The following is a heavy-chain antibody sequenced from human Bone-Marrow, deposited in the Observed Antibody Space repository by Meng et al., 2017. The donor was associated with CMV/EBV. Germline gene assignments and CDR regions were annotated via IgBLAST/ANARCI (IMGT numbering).Heavy chain of an antibody. CDR2: ISYDGSNK. D-gene: IGHD2-21*01. Sequence: GGSLRLSCAASGFTLSSYAMHWVRQAPGKGLEWVAVISYDGSNKYYADSVKGRFTISRDNSKNTLYLQMNSLRAEDTAVYYCARSPSIDCGGDCYSDYWGQGTLVTVSS. CDR1: GFTLSSYA. CDR3: ARSPSIDCGGDCYSDY. V-gene: IGHV3-30-3*01. J-gene: IGHJ4*02.